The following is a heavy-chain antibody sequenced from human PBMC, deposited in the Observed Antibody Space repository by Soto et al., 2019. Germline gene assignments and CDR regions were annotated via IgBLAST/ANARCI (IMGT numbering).Heavy chain of an antibody. Sequence: ASVKVSCKASGYTFTGYYMHWVRQAPGQGLEWMGWINPNSGGTNYAQKFQGWVTMTRDTSISTAYMELSRLRSDDTAVYYCAREGEGVLGYGSGGSCGRADSCDIG. V-gene: IGHV1-2*04. J-gene: IGHJ3*02. CDR2: INPNSGGT. CDR3: AREGEGVLGYGSGGSCGRADSCDI. D-gene: IGHD2-15*01. CDR1: GYTFTGYY.